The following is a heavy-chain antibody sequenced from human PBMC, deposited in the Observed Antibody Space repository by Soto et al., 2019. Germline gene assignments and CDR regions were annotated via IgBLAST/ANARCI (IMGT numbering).Heavy chain of an antibody. CDR3: ARDQEVHDRRGHKIRAMAV. J-gene: IGHJ6*02. CDR2: ISESGSSL. D-gene: IGHD3-9*01. V-gene: IGHV3-48*03. Sequence: PGGSLRLSCAASGFPFSSYEMNWVRQAPGKGLEWISYISESGSSLYYADAVKGRFAISRDNAKNSLYLQMNSLRVEDTAVYYCARDQEVHDRRGHKIRAMAVWGQGTTVTVPS. CDR1: GFPFSSYE.